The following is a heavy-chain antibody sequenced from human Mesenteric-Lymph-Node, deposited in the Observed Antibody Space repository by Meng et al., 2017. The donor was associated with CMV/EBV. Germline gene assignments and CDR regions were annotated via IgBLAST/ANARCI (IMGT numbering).Heavy chain of an antibody. CDR2: IYYSGST. D-gene: IGHD2-15*01. CDR3: ARELSSGALD. Sequence: CPVSAGSISSGGYSWSWIRQHPGKGLEWIGYIYYSGSTYYNPSLKSRVTISVDTSKNQFSLKLSSVTAADTAVYYCARELSSGALDWGQGTLVTVSS. V-gene: IGHV4-31*03. J-gene: IGHJ4*02. CDR1: AGSISSGGYS.